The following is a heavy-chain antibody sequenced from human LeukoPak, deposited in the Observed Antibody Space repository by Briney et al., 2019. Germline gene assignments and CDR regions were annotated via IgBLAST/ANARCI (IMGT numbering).Heavy chain of an antibody. Sequence: SQTLSLTSALSVDTVSTNSPAWNSVTQSPSRGLEWLGRTYYISKRYIIHPVSMNSPMNINSDTTKNPSSLPLISVTPDVTAVYYCARSQGATFYRFDFWGRGTRVSVFS. CDR3: ARSQGATFYRFDF. V-gene: IGHV6-1*01. D-gene: IGHD3-16*01. CDR1: VDTVSTNSPA. J-gene: IGHJ4*02. CDR2: TYYISKRYI.